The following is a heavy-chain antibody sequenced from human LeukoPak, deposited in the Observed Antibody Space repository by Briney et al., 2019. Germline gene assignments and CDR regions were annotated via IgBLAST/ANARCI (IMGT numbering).Heavy chain of an antibody. V-gene: IGHV1-18*01. D-gene: IGHD3-22*01. CDR3: ASPYDYYDSSGPDAFDI. CDR2: ISAYNGNT. J-gene: IGHJ3*02. CDR1: GYTFTSYG. Sequence: ASVKVSCKASGYTFTSYGISWVRQAPGQGLEWMGWISAYNGNTNYAQKLQGRVTMTTDTSTSTAYMELRSLRSDDTAVYYCASPYDYYDSSGPDAFDIWGQGTMVTVSS.